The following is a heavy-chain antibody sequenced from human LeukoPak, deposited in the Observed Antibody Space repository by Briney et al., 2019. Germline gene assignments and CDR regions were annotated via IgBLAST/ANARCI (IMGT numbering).Heavy chain of an antibody. Sequence: ASVKVSCKASGNTFTGYYMHWVRQAPGQGLEWMGWINPNSGGTNYAQKFQGRVTMTRDTSISTAYMELSRLRSDDTAVYYCARDRRQLVPSENDYWGQGTLVTVSS. CDR2: INPNSGGT. CDR3: ARDRRQLVPSENDY. V-gene: IGHV1-2*02. D-gene: IGHD6-6*01. J-gene: IGHJ4*02. CDR1: GNTFTGYY.